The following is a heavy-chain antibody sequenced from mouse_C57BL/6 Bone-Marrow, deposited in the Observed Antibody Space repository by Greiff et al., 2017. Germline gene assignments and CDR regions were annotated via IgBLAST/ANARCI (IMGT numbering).Heavy chain of an antibody. CDR2: ISNGGGST. J-gene: IGHJ2*01. Sequence: EVMLVESGGGLVQPGGSLKLSCAASGFTFSDYYMYWVRQTPEKRLEWVAYISNGGGSTYYPDTVKGRFTISRDNAKNTLYLQMSRLKSEDTAMYYCARRAGTVFDYWGQGTTLTVSS. D-gene: IGHD4-1*01. V-gene: IGHV5-12*01. CDR1: GFTFSDYY. CDR3: ARRAGTVFDY.